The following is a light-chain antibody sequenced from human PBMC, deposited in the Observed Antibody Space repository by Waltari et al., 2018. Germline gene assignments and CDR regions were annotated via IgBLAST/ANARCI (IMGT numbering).Light chain of an antibody. J-gene: IGLJ2*01. CDR1: SGSIASNY. CDR2: VAN. Sequence: NFMLTQPHSVSESPGKTVTISCTRSSGSIASNYVQWYQQRPGSAPTTVIYVANHSAAGVPDRFSGSIDSSSNSASLTISGLKTEDEADYYCQSYDSSSVVFGGGTKLTVL. CDR3: QSYDSSSVV. V-gene: IGLV6-57*03.